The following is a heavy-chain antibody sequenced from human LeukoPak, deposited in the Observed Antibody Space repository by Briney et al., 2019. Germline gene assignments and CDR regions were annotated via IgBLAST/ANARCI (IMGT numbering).Heavy chain of an antibody. V-gene: IGHV3-21*01. J-gene: IGHJ4*02. D-gene: IGHD4-17*01. CDR2: ISSSSSYI. CDR3: ARDHDYGDYVLDFDY. Sequence: GGSLRLSCTASGFIFGDYGMNWVRQAPGKGLEWVSSISSSSSYIYYADSVKGRFTISRDNAKNSLYLQMNSLRAEDTAVYYCARDHDYGDYVLDFDYWGQGTLVTVSS. CDR1: GFIFGDYG.